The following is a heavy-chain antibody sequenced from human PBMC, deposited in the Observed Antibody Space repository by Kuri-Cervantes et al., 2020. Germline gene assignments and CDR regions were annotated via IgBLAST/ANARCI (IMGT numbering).Heavy chain of an antibody. D-gene: IGHD5-18*01. Sequence: SETLSLTCAVSGGSISSSNWWIWVRQPPGKGLEWIGEINHSGSTNYNPSLRSRVTISVDTSKNQFPLKLSSVTAADTAVYYCELTDTAMIPAYFFDYWGQGTLVTVSS. CDR3: ELTDTAMIPAYFFDY. V-gene: IGHV4-4*02. CDR2: INHSGST. J-gene: IGHJ4*02. CDR1: GGSISSSNW.